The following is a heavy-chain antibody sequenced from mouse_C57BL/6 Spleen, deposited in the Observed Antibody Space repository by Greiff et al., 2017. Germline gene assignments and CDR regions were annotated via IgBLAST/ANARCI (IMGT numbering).Heavy chain of an antibody. J-gene: IGHJ1*03. Sequence: VKLVESGPELVKPGASVKISCKASGYAFSSSWMNWVKQRPGKGLEWIGRIYPGDGDTNYNGKFKGKATLTADKSSSTAYMQLSSLTSEDSAVYFCARMAGDWYFDVWGTGTTVTVSS. V-gene: IGHV1-82*01. D-gene: IGHD3-3*01. CDR2: IYPGDGDT. CDR1: GYAFSSSW. CDR3: ARMAGDWYFDV.